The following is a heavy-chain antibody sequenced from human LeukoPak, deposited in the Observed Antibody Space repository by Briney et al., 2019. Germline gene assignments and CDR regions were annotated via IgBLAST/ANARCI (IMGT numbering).Heavy chain of an antibody. Sequence: ASVKVSCKASGGTFSSYAISWVRQAPGQGLEWMGRIIPILGIANYAQKFQGRVTITADKSTSTAYMELSSLRSEDTAVYYCATARPPREYYDFWIPGYFDLWGRGTLVTVSS. V-gene: IGHV1-69*04. D-gene: IGHD3-3*01. CDR3: ATARPPREYYDFWIPGYFDL. J-gene: IGHJ2*01. CDR1: GGTFSSYA. CDR2: IIPILGIA.